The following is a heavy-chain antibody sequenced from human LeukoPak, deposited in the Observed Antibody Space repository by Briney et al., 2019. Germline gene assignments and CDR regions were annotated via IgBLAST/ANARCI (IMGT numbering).Heavy chain of an antibody. CDR2: FYSSTRT. V-gene: IGHV4-61*09. Sequence: SETLSLTCTVSGDSLTSGSRYWSWIRQPAGKGLEWIGHFYSSTRTTYNPSLESRVTISGDTAKNQFSLKLDSVTAADTAVYFCARCMSELDYGDYAYYYHMDVWGKGATVTVSS. CDR1: GDSLTSGSRY. CDR3: ARCMSELDYGDYAYYYHMDV. D-gene: IGHD4-17*01. J-gene: IGHJ6*04.